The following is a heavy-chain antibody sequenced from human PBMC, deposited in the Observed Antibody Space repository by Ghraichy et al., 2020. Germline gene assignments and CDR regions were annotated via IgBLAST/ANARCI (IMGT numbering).Heavy chain of an antibody. V-gene: IGHV3-73*01. D-gene: IGHD3-22*01. Sequence: GGSLRLSCAASGFTFSGSVMHWVRQASGKGLEWVGRIRTKANSYATVYAPSVKGRFTISRDDSKNTAYLQMNSLKTEDTAVYYCTRLGYYDSSGPDYWGQVTVVIVSS. J-gene: IGHJ4*02. CDR2: IRTKANSYAT. CDR3: TRLGYYDSSGPDY. CDR1: GFTFSGSV.